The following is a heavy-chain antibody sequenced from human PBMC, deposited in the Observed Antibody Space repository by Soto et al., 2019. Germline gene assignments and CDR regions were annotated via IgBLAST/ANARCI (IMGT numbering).Heavy chain of an antibody. J-gene: IGHJ4*02. CDR1: GGSISSYY. CDR3: ARSRDGYKSQFDY. CDR2: IYYSGST. Sequence: ETLSLTCTVSGGSISSYYWSWIRQPPGKGLEWIGYIYYSGSTNYNPSLKSRVTISVDTSKNQFSLKLSSVTAADTAVYYCARSRDGYKSQFDYWGQGTLVTVSS. V-gene: IGHV4-59*01. D-gene: IGHD5-12*01.